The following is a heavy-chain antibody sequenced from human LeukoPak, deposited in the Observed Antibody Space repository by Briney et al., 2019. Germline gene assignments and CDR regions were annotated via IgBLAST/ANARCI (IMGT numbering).Heavy chain of an antibody. V-gene: IGHV3-21*01. Sequence: PGGSLRLSCAASGFTFSSYSMNWVRQAPGKGLEWVSSISSSSSYIYYADSVKGRFTISRDNAKNSLYLQMNSLRAEDTAVYYCASRMGIVGAPVDYWGQGTLVTVSS. CDR1: GFTFSSYS. CDR2: ISSSSSYI. CDR3: ASRMGIVGAPVDY. J-gene: IGHJ4*02. D-gene: IGHD1-26*01.